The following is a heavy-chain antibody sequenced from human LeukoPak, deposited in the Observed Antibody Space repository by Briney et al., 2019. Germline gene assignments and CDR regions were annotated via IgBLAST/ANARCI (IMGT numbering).Heavy chain of an antibody. Sequence: GGSLRLSCAASGFTFSDYWMHWVRQAPGKGLVWVSRINTDGSSTNYADSVKGRFTISRDNAKNTLYLQMNSLRAEDTAVYYCARDDGKRSVDYWGQGTLVTVSS. CDR3: ARDDGKRSVDY. CDR1: GFTFSDYW. V-gene: IGHV3-74*01. CDR2: INTDGSST. J-gene: IGHJ4*02.